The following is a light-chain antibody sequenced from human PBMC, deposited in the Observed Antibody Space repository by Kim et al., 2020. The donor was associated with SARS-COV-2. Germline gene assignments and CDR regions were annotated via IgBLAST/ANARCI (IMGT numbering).Light chain of an antibody. V-gene: IGLV6-57*04. J-gene: IGLJ2*01. CDR3: QSYDISNVI. CDR1: SGNIADNY. CDR2: EDS. Sequence: NFMLTQPHSVSESPGNTVTISCTRTSGNIADNYVQWYQQRPGSAPTIVIYEDSERPSGVPDRFSGSIDTSSSSASLTISGLKTEDEADYYCQSYDISNVIFGGGTKVTVL.